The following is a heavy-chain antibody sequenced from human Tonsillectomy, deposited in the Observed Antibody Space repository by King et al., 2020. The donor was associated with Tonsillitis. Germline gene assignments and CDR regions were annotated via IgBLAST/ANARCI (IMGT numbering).Heavy chain of an antibody. V-gene: IGHV3-7*03. CDR3: ARTYDFWGAKENDX. J-gene: IGHJ4*02. D-gene: IGHD3-3*01. Sequence: VQLVESGGGLVQPGGSLRLSCAASGFTFSSYWMTWVRQAPGKGLEWVANIKKDGSEKYYVDSVKGRFTISRDNAKNSLYLQMNSLRAEDTAMYYCARTYDFWGAKENDXWGQGXLXTVXS. CDR2: IKKDGSEK. CDR1: GFTFSSYW.